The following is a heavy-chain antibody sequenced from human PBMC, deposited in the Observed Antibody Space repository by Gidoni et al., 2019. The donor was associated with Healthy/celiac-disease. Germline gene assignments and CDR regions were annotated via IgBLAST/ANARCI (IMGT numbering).Heavy chain of an antibody. CDR2: IYHSGST. CDR3: AREGVGATLDY. V-gene: IGHV4-4*02. J-gene: IGHJ4*02. Sequence: QVQLQESGPGLVKPSGTLSLTCAVSGGSISSSNWWSWVRQPPGKGREWMGEIYHSGSTNYNPSLKSRVTISVEKSKNKFSLKLSSVTAAETAVYYGAREGVGATLDYWGQGTLVTVSS. CDR1: GGSISSSNW. D-gene: IGHD1-26*01.